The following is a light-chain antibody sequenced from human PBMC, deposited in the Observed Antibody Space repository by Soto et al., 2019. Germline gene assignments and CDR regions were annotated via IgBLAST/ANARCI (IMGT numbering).Light chain of an antibody. CDR2: GAS. Sequence: EIVLTQSPGTLSLSPGERATLSCRASQRATGSYLAWYQQKPGQAPRLLIYGASSRATGIPDRFRGSGSGTDFPLTISRLEPEDFAVYYCQHYGSSLWTFGQGTKVEIK. CDR1: QRATGSY. J-gene: IGKJ1*01. CDR3: QHYGSSLWT. V-gene: IGKV3-20*01.